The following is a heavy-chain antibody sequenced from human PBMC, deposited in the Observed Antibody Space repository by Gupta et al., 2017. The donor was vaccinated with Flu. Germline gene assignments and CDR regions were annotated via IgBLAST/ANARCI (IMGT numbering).Heavy chain of an antibody. V-gene: IGHV3-30-3*01. CDR3: ARSRSRGTPPSYSFDS. CDR1: GFTFRNYF. D-gene: IGHD6-19*01. J-gene: IGHJ4*02. CDR2: ISYDGSSE. Sequence: QAQLVESGGGVVQPGRSLRLSCSGSGFTFRNYFMHWVRQSLGKGLEWVAIISYDGSSEYYADSGKGRFTISRDNSKNTLDLLINSLRHEDTAVYYCARSRSRGTPPSYSFDSLGQGTLLTVSS.